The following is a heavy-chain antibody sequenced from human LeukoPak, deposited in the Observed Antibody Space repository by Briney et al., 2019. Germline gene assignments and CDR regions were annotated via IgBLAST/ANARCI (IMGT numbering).Heavy chain of an antibody. V-gene: IGHV4-59*11. D-gene: IGHD1-26*01. Sequence: SETLSLTCSVSGASIISHYWSWIRQSPGKGLEWIGYVFYTGSASYNPSLKSRVTISVDTSKNQFSLNLNSVTAADTAVYYCARERWELLPIFDFWGRGILVTVSS. CDR3: ARERWELLPIFDF. CDR1: GASIISHY. J-gene: IGHJ4*02. CDR2: VFYTGSA.